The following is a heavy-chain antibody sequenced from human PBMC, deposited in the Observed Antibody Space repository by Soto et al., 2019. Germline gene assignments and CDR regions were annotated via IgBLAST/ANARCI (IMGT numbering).Heavy chain of an antibody. CDR2: ISYDGSNK. Sequence: QVQLVESGGGVVQPGRSLRLSCAASGFTFSSYAMHWVRQAPGKGLEWVAVISYDGSNKYYADSVKGRFTISRDNSKNTLYLQMNSLRAEDTAVYYCARALEGVWFDPWGQGTLVPVSS. J-gene: IGHJ5*02. CDR1: GFTFSSYA. V-gene: IGHV3-30-3*01. CDR3: ARALEGVWFDP. D-gene: IGHD3-3*01.